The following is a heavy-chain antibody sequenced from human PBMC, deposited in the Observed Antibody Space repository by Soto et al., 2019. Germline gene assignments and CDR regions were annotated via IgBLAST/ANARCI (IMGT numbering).Heavy chain of an antibody. CDR3: ARFGMYYGMDV. Sequence: PGGSLRLSCAASGFTFRNYNMNWVRQAPGKGLEWLSYISGASGTIYYADSMQGRFTISRDNAKNSLYLQMNSLRAGDTAVYYCARFGMYYGMDVWGQGTTVTVSS. CDR1: GFTFRNYN. J-gene: IGHJ6*02. V-gene: IGHV3-48*01. CDR2: ISGASGTI. D-gene: IGHD3-10*01.